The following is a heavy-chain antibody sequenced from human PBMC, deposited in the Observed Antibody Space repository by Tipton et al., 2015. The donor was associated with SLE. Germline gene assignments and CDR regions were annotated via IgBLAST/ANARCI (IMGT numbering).Heavy chain of an antibody. CDR3: AKFRDPYSSGWARDWYFDL. J-gene: IGHJ2*01. V-gene: IGHV4-39*07. CDR1: GGSISSSSSYY. Sequence: TLSLTCAVYGGSISSSSSYYWGWIRQPPGKGLEWIGSIYYSGSTNYNPSLKSRVTISVDTSKNQFSLKLSSVTAADTAVYYCAKFRDPYSSGWARDWYFDLWGRGTLVTVSS. CDR2: IYYSGST. D-gene: IGHD6-19*01.